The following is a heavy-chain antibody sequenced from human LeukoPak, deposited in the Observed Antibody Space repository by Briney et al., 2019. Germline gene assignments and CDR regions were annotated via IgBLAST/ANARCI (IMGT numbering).Heavy chain of an antibody. CDR1: GFTFSSYA. CDR3: EKEKIGWYSDY. V-gene: IGHV3-30-3*02. Sequence: GRSLRLSCAASGFTFSSYAMHWVRQAPGKGLEWVAVISYDGSNKYYADSVKGRFTISRDNSKNTLYLQMNSLRAEDTAVYYCEKEKIGWYSDYWGQGTLVTVSS. J-gene: IGHJ4*02. CDR2: ISYDGSNK. D-gene: IGHD6-19*01.